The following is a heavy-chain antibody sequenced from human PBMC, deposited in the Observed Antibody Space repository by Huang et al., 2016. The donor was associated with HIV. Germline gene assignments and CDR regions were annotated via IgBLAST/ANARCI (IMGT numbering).Heavy chain of an antibody. Sequence: QVQLVQSGAEVKKPGASVKVSCKASGYTFSSFGISWVRQAPGQGLEWGGWISVYNGKQQFAQKVQGRLTMTTDTSTSTAYMELRSLRSDDTAVYYCARGGGIQLWLLGYYYMDVWGNGTTVTVSS. V-gene: IGHV1-18*01. D-gene: IGHD5-18*01. CDR1: GYTFSSFG. CDR3: ARGGGIQLWLLGYYYMDV. CDR2: ISVYNGKQ. J-gene: IGHJ6*03.